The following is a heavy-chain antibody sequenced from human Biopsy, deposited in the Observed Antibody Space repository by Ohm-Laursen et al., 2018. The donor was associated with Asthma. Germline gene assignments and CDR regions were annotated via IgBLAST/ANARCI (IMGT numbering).Heavy chain of an antibody. CDR3: ARAVDYSHYYGIDV. CDR1: GYTFNSAG. J-gene: IGHJ6*02. V-gene: IGHV1-18*01. CDR2: ISVYNGNT. D-gene: IGHD3-10*01. Sequence: SVKVSCKTSGYTFNSAGLTWVRQAPGQGLEWMGWISVYNGNTKVAQKLQDRDTMITDTSTSTAYMELRSLRSDDTAVYFCARAVDYSHYYGIDVWGQGTTVTVS.